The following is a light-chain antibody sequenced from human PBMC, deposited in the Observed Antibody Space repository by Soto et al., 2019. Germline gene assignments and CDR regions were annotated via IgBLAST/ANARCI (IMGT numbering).Light chain of an antibody. CDR1: QSVSTSY. Sequence: EIVLTQSPGTLSLSPGERATLSCRASQSVSTSYLAWYQQKPGQAPRLLIYSASSRATGIPDRFSGSGSGTDFTLTISRLEPEDFVVYYCQLYDNSLYTFGQGTGLEIK. CDR3: QLYDNSLYT. CDR2: SAS. V-gene: IGKV3-20*01. J-gene: IGKJ2*01.